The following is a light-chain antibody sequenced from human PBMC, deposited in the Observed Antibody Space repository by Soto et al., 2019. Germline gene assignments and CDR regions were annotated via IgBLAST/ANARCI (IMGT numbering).Light chain of an antibody. CDR2: EVS. J-gene: IGLJ1*01. CDR1: SSDVGGYNY. V-gene: IGLV2-8*01. Sequence: QSALTQPPSASGSPGQSVTISCTGTSSDVGGYNYVSWYQQHPGKAPKLMIYEVSKRPSGVPDRFSGSKSGTTASLTVSGLQSEDEADYYCSSYEGSNNPEVFGTGTKLTVL. CDR3: SSYEGSNNPEV.